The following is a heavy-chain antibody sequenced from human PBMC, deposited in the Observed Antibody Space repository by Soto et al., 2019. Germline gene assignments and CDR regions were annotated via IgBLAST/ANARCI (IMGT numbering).Heavy chain of an antibody. CDR1: GYTSTY. D-gene: IGHD3-22*01. Sequence: GASVKVSCKASGYTSTYIHWVRQAPGQGLEWIGIINLNDASTRYAQDLQGRVTVTRDTSTSTVYMELSSLRFEDTAVYYCARGPGYHDNNNYYYWGQGTLVTVSS. J-gene: IGHJ4*02. V-gene: IGHV1-46*01. CDR3: ARGPGYHDNNNYYY. CDR2: INLNDAST.